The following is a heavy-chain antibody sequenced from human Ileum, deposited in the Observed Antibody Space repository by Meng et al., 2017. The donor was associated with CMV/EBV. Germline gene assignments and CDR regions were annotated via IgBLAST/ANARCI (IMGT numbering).Heavy chain of an antibody. V-gene: IGHV4-30-4*01. D-gene: IGHD6-19*01. CDR3: AREGGGWYFDS. CDR2: IYYSGST. CDR1: GDSLSTGDYY. Sequence: QVQLQESGPVLVQPSQTLSLTCTVSGDSLSTGDYYWSWIRQPPGKGPEWIGYIYYSGSTLYNPSLKSPVTISLDKSKNQFSLRLRSVTAADTAVYFCAREGGGWYFDSWGQGTLVTVSS. J-gene: IGHJ4*02.